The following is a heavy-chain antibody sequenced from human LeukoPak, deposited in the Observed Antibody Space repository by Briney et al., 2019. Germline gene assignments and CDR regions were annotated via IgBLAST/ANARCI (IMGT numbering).Heavy chain of an antibody. CDR3: AKDPTHYRVWDYYETIGLSY. V-gene: IGHV3-7*01. D-gene: IGHD3-22*01. J-gene: IGHJ4*02. Sequence: GGSLRLSCAASGFTFNSYWMSWVRQAPGKGLEWVANIKQDGSEKYYVDSVKGRFTISRDNSKNTLNLQMNSLRAEDTAVYYCAKDPTHYRVWDYYETIGLSYWGQGTLVTVSS. CDR2: IKQDGSEK. CDR1: GFTFNSYW.